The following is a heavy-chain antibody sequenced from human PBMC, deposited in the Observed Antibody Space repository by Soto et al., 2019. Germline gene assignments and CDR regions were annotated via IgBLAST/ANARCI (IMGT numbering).Heavy chain of an antibody. CDR2: MNPDSGHT. CDR3: ARDYYRFNSGYGFSMDV. V-gene: IGHV1-8*01. CDR1: GYTFTSYD. Sequence: ASVKVSCKASGYTFTSYDINWVRQATGQGPEWMGWMNPDSGHTGYVQKFQGRVTMTRNTAISTAYMELSSLRAEDTAVYYCARDYYRFNSGYGFSMDVWGQGTTVTVSS. J-gene: IGHJ6*02. D-gene: IGHD5-12*01.